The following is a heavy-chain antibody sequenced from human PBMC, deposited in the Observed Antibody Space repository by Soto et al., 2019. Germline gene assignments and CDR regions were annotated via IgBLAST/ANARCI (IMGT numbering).Heavy chain of an antibody. CDR2: ISPKFGRT. J-gene: IGHJ2*01. CDR1: DYIFLAYG. V-gene: IGHV1-18*01. D-gene: IGHD2-15*01. CDR3: ARDDCNGGSCDGGHYLDL. Sequence: QVQLVQSGPEVKKAGASVKVSCTAPTDYIFLAYGFDWVRQAPGQGLEWMGWISPKFGRTNYARTRQDSFTMTTDASTNSVSMELRDLRSDDTAVYYCARDDCNGGSCDGGHYLDLWGRGTPISVSS.